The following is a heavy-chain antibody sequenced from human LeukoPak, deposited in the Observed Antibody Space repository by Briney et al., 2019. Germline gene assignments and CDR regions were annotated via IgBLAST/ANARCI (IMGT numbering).Heavy chain of an antibody. CDR1: GGSFSGYY. CDR2: INHSGST. J-gene: IGHJ4*02. V-gene: IGHV4-34*01. Sequence: PPETLSLTCAVYGGSFSGYYWSWIRQPPGKGLEWIGEINHSGSTNYNPSLKSRVTISVDTSKNQFSLKLSSVTAADTAVYYCARGVSGQPLDYWGQGTLVTVSS. CDR3: ARGVSGQPLDY. D-gene: IGHD6-13*01.